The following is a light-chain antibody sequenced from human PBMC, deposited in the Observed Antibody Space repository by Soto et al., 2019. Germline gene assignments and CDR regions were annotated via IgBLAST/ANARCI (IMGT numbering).Light chain of an antibody. CDR2: DVT. CDR3: SSYTTRTTRV. CDR1: SSDIGIYDF. V-gene: IGLV2-14*01. Sequence: QSVLTQPASVSGSPGQSITISCTGTSSDIGIYDFVSWYQQHPGRAPKLLIYDVTNRPSGISDRFSGSKSGNTASLTISGLQPEDEADYYCSSYTTRTTRVFGGGTKLTVL. J-gene: IGLJ3*02.